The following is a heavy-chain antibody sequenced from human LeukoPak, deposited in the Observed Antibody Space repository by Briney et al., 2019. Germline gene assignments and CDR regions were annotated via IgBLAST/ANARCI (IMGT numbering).Heavy chain of an antibody. Sequence: SETLSLTCTVSGGSISSSSYYWGWIRQPPGKGLEWIGYIYYSGSTNYNPSLKSRVTISVDTSKNQFSLKLSSVTAADTAVYYCARGGPYYYDSSGYTPWGQGTLVTVSS. D-gene: IGHD3-22*01. CDR3: ARGGPYYYDSSGYTP. CDR1: GGSISSSSYY. J-gene: IGHJ5*02. CDR2: IYYSGST. V-gene: IGHV4-61*05.